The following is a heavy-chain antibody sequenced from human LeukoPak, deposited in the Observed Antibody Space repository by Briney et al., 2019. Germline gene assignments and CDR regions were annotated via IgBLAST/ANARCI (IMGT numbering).Heavy chain of an antibody. CDR3: ARVWDIVVVPATVGAFDI. J-gene: IGHJ3*02. CDR1: GYTFTGYY. V-gene: IGHV1-2*02. D-gene: IGHD2-2*01. CDR2: INPNSGGT. Sequence: ASVKVSCKASGYTFTGYYMHWVRQAPGQGLEWMGWINPNSGGTNYAQKFQGRVTMTRDTSISTAYMELSRLRSDDTAVYYCARVWDIVVVPATVGAFDIWGQGTMVTVSS.